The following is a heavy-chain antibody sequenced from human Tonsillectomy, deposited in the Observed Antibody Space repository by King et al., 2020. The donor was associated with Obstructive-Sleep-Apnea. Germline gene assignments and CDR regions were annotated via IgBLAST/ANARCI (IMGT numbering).Heavy chain of an antibody. CDR1: GGSFSGYY. CDR2: INHSGST. Sequence: VQLQQWGAGLLKPSETLSLTCAVYGGSFSGYYWSWIRQPPGKGLEWIGEINHSGSTNYNPSLKSRVTISVDTSKNQFSLKLSSVTAADTAVYYCARGHAAGEYFQHWGQGTLVTVSS. D-gene: IGHD6-13*01. V-gene: IGHV4-34*01. J-gene: IGHJ1*01. CDR3: ARGHAAGEYFQH.